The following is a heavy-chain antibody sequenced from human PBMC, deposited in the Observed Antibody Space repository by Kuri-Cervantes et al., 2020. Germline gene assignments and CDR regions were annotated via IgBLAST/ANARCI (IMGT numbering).Heavy chain of an antibody. V-gene: IGHV3-30-3*01. CDR1: GFTFSSYA. D-gene: IGHD4-23*01. CDR2: ISYDGSNK. J-gene: IGHJ4*02. CDR3: VRSNSWYFDN. Sequence: GGSLRLSCAASGFTFSSYATHWVRQAPGKGLEWVAVISYDGSNKYYADSVKGRFTISRDNAKNSVFLQMNSLRDDDTALYYCVRSNSWYFDNWGQGTPVTVSS.